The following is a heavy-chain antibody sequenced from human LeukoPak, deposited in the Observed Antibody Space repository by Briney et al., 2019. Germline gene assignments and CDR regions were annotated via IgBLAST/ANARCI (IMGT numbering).Heavy chain of an antibody. Sequence: GGSLRLSCAASGFTFSSYAMSWVRQAPGKGLEWVSSMSGGGGGTYYADSVKGRFTISRDNSKNTLYLQMNSLRAEDTAVYYCAKDPRVATIEIFDYWGQGALVTVSS. CDR2: MSGGGGGT. CDR3: AKDPRVATIEIFDY. J-gene: IGHJ4*02. D-gene: IGHD5-12*01. CDR1: GFTFSSYA. V-gene: IGHV3-23*01.